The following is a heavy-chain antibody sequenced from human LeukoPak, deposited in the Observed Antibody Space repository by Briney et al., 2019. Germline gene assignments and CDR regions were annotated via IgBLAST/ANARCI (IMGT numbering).Heavy chain of an antibody. D-gene: IGHD3-22*01. CDR2: VIPIFGTA. J-gene: IGHJ5*02. CDR1: GCTFTSYA. Sequence: SVKLSCKASGCTFTSYAISWVRHAPGQRLGWRGGVIPIFGTASYAQKFQGRVTITADESTSTAYMELSRLRSDDTAVYYCARDREHLYYYDSSGYYENWFDPGGQETLVSVSS. V-gene: IGHV1-69*01. CDR3: ARDREHLYYYDSSGYYENWFDP.